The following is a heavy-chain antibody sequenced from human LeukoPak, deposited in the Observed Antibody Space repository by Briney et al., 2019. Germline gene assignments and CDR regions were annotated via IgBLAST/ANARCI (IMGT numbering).Heavy chain of an antibody. J-gene: IGHJ4*02. CDR3: ARDLDGDGAYDY. CDR2: ISYDGSNK. V-gene: IGHV3-30-3*01. D-gene: IGHD3-3*01. CDR1: GFTFSSYA. Sequence: PGRSLRLSCAASGFTFSSYAMHWVRQAPGKGLEWVAVISYDGSNKYYADSVKGRFTISRDNSKNTLYLQMNGLRAEDTAVYYCARDLDGDGAYDYWGQGTLVTVSS.